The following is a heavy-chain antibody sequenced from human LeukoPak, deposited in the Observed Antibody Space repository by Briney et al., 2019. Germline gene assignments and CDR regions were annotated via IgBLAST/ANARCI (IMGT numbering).Heavy chain of an antibody. D-gene: IGHD6-19*01. CDR3: ARDRASGWFVY. J-gene: IGHJ4*02. CDR1: GYTFTSYG. Sequence: ASVKVSCKASGYTFTSYGISWVRQAPGQGLEWMGWISAYNGNTHYAQKLQGRVTMTTDTSTSTAYMELRSLRSDDTAIYYCARDRASGWFVYWGRGTLVTVSS. V-gene: IGHV1-18*01. CDR2: ISAYNGNT.